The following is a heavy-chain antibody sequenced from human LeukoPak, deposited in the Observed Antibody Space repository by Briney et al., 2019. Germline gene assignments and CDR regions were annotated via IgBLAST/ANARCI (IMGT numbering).Heavy chain of an antibody. V-gene: IGHV1-46*01. Sequence: ASVKVSCKAFGYTFTNYYMHWVRQAPGQGPEWMGLINPSGQWTSYAQKFQGRVTMTEDTSTDTAYMELSSLRSEDTAVYYCARGRLRYCSGGSCYPVNYYYYMDVWGKGTTVTISS. D-gene: IGHD2-15*01. CDR1: GYTFTNYY. CDR3: ARGRLRYCSGGSCYPVNYYYYMDV. J-gene: IGHJ6*03. CDR2: INPSGQWT.